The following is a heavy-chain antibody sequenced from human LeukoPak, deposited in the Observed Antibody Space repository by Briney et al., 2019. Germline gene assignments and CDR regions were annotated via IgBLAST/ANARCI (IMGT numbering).Heavy chain of an antibody. V-gene: IGHV4-34*01. Sequence: SETLSLTCAVYGGSFSGYYWSWIRQPPGKGLEWIGEINHSGSTNYNPSLKSRVTISVDTSKNQFSLKLSSVTAADTAVYYCARWSVKDYSNDYWGQGTLVTVSS. CDR1: GGSFSGYY. CDR2: INHSGST. CDR3: ARWSVKDYSNDY. D-gene: IGHD4-11*01. J-gene: IGHJ4*02.